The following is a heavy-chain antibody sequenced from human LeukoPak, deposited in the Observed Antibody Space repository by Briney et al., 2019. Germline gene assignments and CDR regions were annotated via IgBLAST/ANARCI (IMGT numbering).Heavy chain of an antibody. CDR2: ISAYNGDT. V-gene: IGHV1-18*01. CDR3: ARVGYYDVLTGYCDY. Sequence: ASVKVSCKASGGTFSSYAISWVRQAPGQGLEWMGWISAYNGDTDYAQNLQGRFTMTTDTSTSTAYMELRSLRSDDTAVYYCARVGYYDVLTGYCDYWGQGTLVTVSS. J-gene: IGHJ4*02. D-gene: IGHD3-9*01. CDR1: GGTFSSYA.